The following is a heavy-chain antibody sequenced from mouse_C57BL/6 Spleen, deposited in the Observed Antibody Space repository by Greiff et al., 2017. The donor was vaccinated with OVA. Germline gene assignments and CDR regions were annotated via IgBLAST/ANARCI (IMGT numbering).Heavy chain of an antibody. V-gene: IGHV14-2*01. J-gene: IGHJ4*01. CDR1: GFNIKDYY. D-gene: IGHD2-1*01. CDR2: IDPEDGET. Sequence: EVQLQQSGAELVKPGASVKLSCTASGFNIKDYYMHWVKQRTEQGLEWIGRIDPEDGETKYAPKFQGKAPIPAATSSNTAYMQLSSLTSEDTAVDYCARYYYGKDYYAMDYWGQGTSVTVSS. CDR3: ARYYYGKDYYAMDY.